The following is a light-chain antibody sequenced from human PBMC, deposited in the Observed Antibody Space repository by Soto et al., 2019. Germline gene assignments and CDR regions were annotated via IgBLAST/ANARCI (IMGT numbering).Light chain of an antibody. Sequence: DIQMTQFPSSLSASVGDRVTITCRASQTIGRYSNWYQQKPGKVPKLLIYAASNLQSGVPARFSGSGSGTDFTLTITSLQPEDFATYYCEQSYSALLFTFGPGTKVDI. CDR3: EQSYSALLFT. CDR1: QTIGRY. J-gene: IGKJ3*01. CDR2: AAS. V-gene: IGKV1-39*01.